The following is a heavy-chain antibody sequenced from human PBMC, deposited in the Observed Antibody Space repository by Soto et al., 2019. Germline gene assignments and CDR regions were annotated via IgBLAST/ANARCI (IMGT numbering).Heavy chain of an antibody. CDR2: INHSGST. D-gene: IGHD5-18*01. V-gene: IGHV4-34*01. J-gene: IGHJ6*02. CDR3: ARGRGYVYGYNFYGMDV. Sequence: PSETLSLTRSVYRWTFSGFYWTWVRQTPGKGLEWIGEINHSGSTNYNPSLKNRVTISVDRSTNYFSLRMTSVTAADAAVYYCARGRGYVYGYNFYGMDVWGQGTTVTVSS. CDR1: RWTFSGFY.